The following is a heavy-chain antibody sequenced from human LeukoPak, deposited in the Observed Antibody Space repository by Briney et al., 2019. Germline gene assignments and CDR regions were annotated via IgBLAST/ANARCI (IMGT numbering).Heavy chain of an antibody. CDR1: GGSISSYY. D-gene: IGHD6-13*01. CDR2: IYYSGST. J-gene: IGHJ4*02. V-gene: IGHV4-59*01. CDR3: ARSAGIAAAGTRGDFDY. Sequence: SETLSLTCTVSGGSISSYYWSWIRQPPGKGLEWIGYIYYSGSTNYNPSLKSRVTISVDTSKNQFSLKLSSVTAADTAVYYCARSAGIAAAGTRGDFDYWGQGTLVTVSS.